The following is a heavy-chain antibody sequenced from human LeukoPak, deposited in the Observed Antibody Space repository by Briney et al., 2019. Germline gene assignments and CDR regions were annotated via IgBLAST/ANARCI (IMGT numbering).Heavy chain of an antibody. CDR1: GFPFRSYA. V-gene: IGHV3-9*01. CDR2: ISWNSGSI. D-gene: IGHD3-10*01. Sequence: ALGLSFAASGFPFRSYAMSWGRPAPGKGLGGGSGISWNSGSIGYADSVKGRFTISRDNAKNSLYLQMNSLRAEDTALYYCAKGYGSGSYYVDYWGQGTLVTVSS. CDR3: AKGYGSGSYYVDY. J-gene: IGHJ4*02.